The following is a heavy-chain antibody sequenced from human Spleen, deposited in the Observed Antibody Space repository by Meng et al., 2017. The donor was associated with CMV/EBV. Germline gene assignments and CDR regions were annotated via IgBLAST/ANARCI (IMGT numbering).Heavy chain of an antibody. J-gene: IGHJ6*02. CDR3: AKDRSVGDFWSGYPHEYYGMDV. CDR2: ISSSSSYI. V-gene: IGHV3-21*01. D-gene: IGHD3-3*01. Sequence: GESLKISCAASGFTFSSYSMNWVRQAPGKGLEWVSSISSSSSYIYYADSVKGRFTISRDNAKNSLYLQMNSLRAEDTAVYYCAKDRSVGDFWSGYPHEYYGMDVWGQGTTVTVSS. CDR1: GFTFSSYS.